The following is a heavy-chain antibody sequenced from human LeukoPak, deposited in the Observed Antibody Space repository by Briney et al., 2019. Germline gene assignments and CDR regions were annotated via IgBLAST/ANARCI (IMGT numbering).Heavy chain of an antibody. Sequence: GGSLRLSCAVSGLTFSDYAMSWFRQAPGKGLEWVSGITSGFTPLYADSLKGRFTLSRYNSKNTFHMQMHSLRADDTAVYFCAKDYSDSRVADVFLEYWGQGTLVTVSS. J-gene: IGHJ4*02. D-gene: IGHD2-15*01. CDR2: ITSGFTP. CDR3: AKDYSDSRVADVFLEY. CDR1: GLTFSDYA. V-gene: IGHV3-23*01.